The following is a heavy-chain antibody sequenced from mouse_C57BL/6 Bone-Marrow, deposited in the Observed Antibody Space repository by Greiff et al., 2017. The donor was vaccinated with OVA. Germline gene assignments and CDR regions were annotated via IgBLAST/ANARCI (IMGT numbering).Heavy chain of an antibody. CDR2: IYPRSGNT. CDR1: GYTFTSYG. Sequence: QVHVQQSGAELARPGASVKLSCTASGYTFTSYGISWVKQRPGQGLEWIGEIYPRSGNTYYNEKFKGKATLTADKSTTTAYMQLRSLTSEDSAVYFCTRYDGLLDYWGQGTTLTVSS. CDR3: TRYDGLLDY. V-gene: IGHV1-81*01. D-gene: IGHD2-12*01. J-gene: IGHJ2*01.